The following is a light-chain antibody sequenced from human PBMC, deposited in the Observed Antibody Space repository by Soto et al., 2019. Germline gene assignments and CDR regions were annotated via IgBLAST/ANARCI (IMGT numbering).Light chain of an antibody. J-gene: IGKJ3*01. V-gene: IGKV3-20*01. CDR3: QQYGSSRFT. Sequence: EIVLTQSPGTLSLSPGESVTLSCRASQSISSSYLAWYQQKPGQSPRLLVYGASGRANGIPDRFSGSGYGTDFTLTISRLAPEDLAEYYCQQYGSSRFTFGPGTKVDIK. CDR2: GAS. CDR1: QSISSSY.